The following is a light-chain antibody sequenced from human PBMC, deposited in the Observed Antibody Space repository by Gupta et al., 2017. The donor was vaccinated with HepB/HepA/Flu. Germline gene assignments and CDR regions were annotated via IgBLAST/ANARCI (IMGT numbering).Light chain of an antibody. CDR2: EVS. V-gene: IGLV2-23*02. CDR3: CSYAGSSTFGVV. J-gene: IGLJ2*01. CDR1: SRDVGSYNL. Sequence: QSALTQPASVSGSPGQSITISCTGTSRDVGSYNLVSWYQQHPGKAPKLMIYEVSKRPSGVSNRCSGSKSGNTASLTISGLQAEDEADYYCCSYAGSSTFGVVFGGGTKLTVL.